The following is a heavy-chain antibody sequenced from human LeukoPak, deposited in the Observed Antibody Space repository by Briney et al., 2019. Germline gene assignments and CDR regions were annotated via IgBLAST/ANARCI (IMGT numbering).Heavy chain of an antibody. CDR3: ARRSYGSGSYSHVDY. CDR1: GYSFTSYW. Sequence: GESLKISCKCSGYSFTSYWIGWVRQMPGKGLEWMGIIYPGDSDTRYSPSFQGQVTISADKSISTAYLQWSSLRASDTAMYYCARRSYGSGSYSHVDYWGQGTLVTVSS. V-gene: IGHV5-51*01. CDR2: IYPGDSDT. D-gene: IGHD3-10*01. J-gene: IGHJ4*02.